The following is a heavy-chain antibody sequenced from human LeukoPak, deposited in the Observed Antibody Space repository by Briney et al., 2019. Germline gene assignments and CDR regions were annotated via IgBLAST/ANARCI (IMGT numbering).Heavy chain of an antibody. CDR2: IKQDGSEK. D-gene: IGHD6-19*01. Sequence: GGSLSLSCAASGFTFSSYWMSWVRQAPGKGLEWVANIKQDGSEKYYVDSVKGRFTISRDNAKNSLYLQMNSLRAEDTAVYYCGAGRGCFDYWGQGTLVTVSS. V-gene: IGHV3-7*01. J-gene: IGHJ4*02. CDR3: GAGRGCFDY. CDR1: GFTFSSYW.